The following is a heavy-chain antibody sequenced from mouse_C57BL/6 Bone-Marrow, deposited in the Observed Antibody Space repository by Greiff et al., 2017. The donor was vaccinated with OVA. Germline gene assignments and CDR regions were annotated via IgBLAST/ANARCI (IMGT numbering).Heavy chain of an antibody. CDR1: GFSFNTYA. J-gene: IGHJ3*01. CDR2: IRSKSNNYAT. V-gene: IGHV10-1*01. CDR3: VRHVDDGYYGFAY. D-gene: IGHD2-3*01. Sequence: DAGGGLVQPKGSLKLSCAASGFSFNTYAMNWVRQAPGKGLEWVARIRSKSNNYATYYADSVKDRFTISRDDSESMLYLQMNNLKTEDTAMYDCVRHVDDGYYGFAYWGQGTLVTVSA.